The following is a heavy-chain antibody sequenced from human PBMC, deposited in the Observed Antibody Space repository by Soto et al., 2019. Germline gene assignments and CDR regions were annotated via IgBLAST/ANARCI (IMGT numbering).Heavy chain of an antibody. Sequence: ASVKVSCKASGYSFTTYYINWMRQAPGQGLEWMGIINPSGGSTTYAQKFQGRVTMTRDTSTRTFYMELSSLRSEDTAIYYCARDQRGAYDFWGQGALVTVSS. CDR2: INPSGGST. J-gene: IGHJ4*02. V-gene: IGHV1-46*01. CDR1: GYSFTTYY. CDR3: ARDQRGAYDF. D-gene: IGHD3-3*01.